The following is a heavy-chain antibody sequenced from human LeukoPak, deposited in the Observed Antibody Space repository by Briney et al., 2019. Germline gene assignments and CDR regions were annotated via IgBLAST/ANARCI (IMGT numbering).Heavy chain of an antibody. D-gene: IGHD3-10*01. CDR2: IYPGDSDT. V-gene: IGHV5-51*01. J-gene: IGHJ6*02. CDR3: ARADQLKWFGDPRRPYYYGMDV. Sequence: GESLKISGKGSGYSFPSYWIGWVRQMPGKGLEWMGIIYPGDSDTRYSTSFQGQVTISAAKSISTAYLQWSSLKASDIAMYYCARADQLKWFGDPRRPYYYGMDVWGQGTTVTVSS. CDR1: GYSFPSYW.